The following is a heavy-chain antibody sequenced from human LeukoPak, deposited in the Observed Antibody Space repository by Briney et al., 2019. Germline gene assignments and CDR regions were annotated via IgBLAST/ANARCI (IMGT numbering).Heavy chain of an antibody. CDR1: GYTFTGYY. Sequence: ASVKVSCKASGYTFTGYYMHWVRQAPGQGLEWMGWINPNSGGTNYAQKFQGRVTMIRDTSISTAYMELSRLRSDDTAVYYCARAPDHRAGMFYYGSGSYRDDAFDIWGQGTMVTVSS. CDR2: INPNSGGT. D-gene: IGHD3-10*01. V-gene: IGHV1-2*02. J-gene: IGHJ3*02. CDR3: ARAPDHRAGMFYYGSGSYRDDAFDI.